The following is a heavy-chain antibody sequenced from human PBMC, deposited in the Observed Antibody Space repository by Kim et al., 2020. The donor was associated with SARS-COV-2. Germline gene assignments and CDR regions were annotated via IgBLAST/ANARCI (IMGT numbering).Heavy chain of an antibody. D-gene: IGHD5-12*01. CDR2: IYHSGST. J-gene: IGHJ4*02. Sequence: SETLSLTCAVSGGSISSGGYSWSWIRQPPGKGREWNGYIYHSGSTYYTPSRKSRVTLAVDRSKNQFSLKLGSVTAADTAVYYCASLYGYDFDYWGQGTLVTVSS. CDR1: GGSISSGGYS. V-gene: IGHV4-30-2*01. CDR3: ASLYGYDFDY.